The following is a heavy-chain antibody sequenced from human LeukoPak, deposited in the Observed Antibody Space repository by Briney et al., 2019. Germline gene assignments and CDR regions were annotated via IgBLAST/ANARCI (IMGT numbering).Heavy chain of an antibody. CDR2: RSIYNGNT. Sequence: GASVKVSCKASGYDFINYGISWVRQVPGQGLEWMGWRSIYNGNTDYKLQGRVTMTTDTSTSTAYMEVRSLRSDDTAAYYCARGGPFPSGSSSREYYLDYWGQGTLVTVSS. CDR3: ARGGPFPSGSSSREYYLDY. D-gene: IGHD6-6*01. V-gene: IGHV1-18*01. J-gene: IGHJ4*02. CDR1: GYDFINYG.